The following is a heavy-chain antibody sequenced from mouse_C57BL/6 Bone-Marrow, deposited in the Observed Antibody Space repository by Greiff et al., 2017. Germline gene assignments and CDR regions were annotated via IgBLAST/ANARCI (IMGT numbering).Heavy chain of an antibody. Sequence: VQLQESGAELVRPGASVTLSCKASGYTFTDYEMHWVKQTPVHGLEWIGAIDPETGGTASNQKFKGKAILTVDKSSSPAYMVHRSLTSEDSAVYYCTRSREYDYYCDYWGQGTTLTVSS. V-gene: IGHV1-15*01. J-gene: IGHJ2*01. CDR2: IDPETGGT. D-gene: IGHD2-4*01. CDR3: TRSREYDYYCDY. CDR1: GYTFTDYE.